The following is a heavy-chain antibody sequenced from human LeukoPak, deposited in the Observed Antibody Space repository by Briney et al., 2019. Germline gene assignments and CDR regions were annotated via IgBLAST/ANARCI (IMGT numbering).Heavy chain of an antibody. J-gene: IGHJ6*02. CDR2: INHRGST. CDR3: ARGRVGTMVRGISYYYAMDL. CDR1: GGSFSGYY. V-gene: IGHV4-34*01. Sequence: PSETLSLTCAVYGGSFSGYYWSWIRQPPGKGLEWTGEINHRGSTNYNPSLKSRVTISVDTSKNQLSLKLSSVTAADTAVYYCARGRVGTMVRGISYYYAMDLWGQGTTVTVSS. D-gene: IGHD3-10*01.